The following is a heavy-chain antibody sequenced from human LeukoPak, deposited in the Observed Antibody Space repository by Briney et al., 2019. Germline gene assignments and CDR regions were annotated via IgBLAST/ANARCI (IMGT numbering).Heavy chain of an antibody. CDR3: TRETLNWFDP. J-gene: IGHJ5*02. CDR1: GYTFTGDY. V-gene: IGHV1-2*06. Sequence: ASVKVSCKASGYTFTGDYMHWVRQAPGQGLEWMGRIHPNSGGTKYAQKFQGRVTMTRDTSIATAYMELSRLGSDDTAVYYCTRETLNWFDPWGQGTLVTVSS. CDR2: IHPNSGGT.